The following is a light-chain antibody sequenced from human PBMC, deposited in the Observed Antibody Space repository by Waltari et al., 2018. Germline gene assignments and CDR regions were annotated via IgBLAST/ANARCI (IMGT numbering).Light chain of an antibody. CDR2: DTP. J-gene: IGLJ1*01. V-gene: IGLV1-40*01. Sequence: QSALTQPPSVTGAPGQRVTISYAGSSTNIGAGDAVQWYQRLLGTPHKLLIYDTPNRPSGVSDRFSGSKSGTSASLAITGLQAEDEADYFCQSHDSSLTARVFGTGTKVTVL. CDR1: STNIGAGDA. CDR3: QSHDSSLTARV.